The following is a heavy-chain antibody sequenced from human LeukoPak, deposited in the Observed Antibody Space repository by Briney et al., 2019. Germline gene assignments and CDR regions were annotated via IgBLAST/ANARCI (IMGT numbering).Heavy chain of an antibody. V-gene: IGHV3-9*01. J-gene: IGHJ4*02. CDR2: ISWNSGSI. Sequence: GGSLRLSCAASGFTFDDYAMHWVRQAPGKGLEWVSGISWNSGSIGYADSVKGRFTISRDNAKNSLYLQMNSLRAEDTALYYCAKDGYWGRGTLVTVSS. CDR1: GFTFDDYA. CDR3: AKDGY.